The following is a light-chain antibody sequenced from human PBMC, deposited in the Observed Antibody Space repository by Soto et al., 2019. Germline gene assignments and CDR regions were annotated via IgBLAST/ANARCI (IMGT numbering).Light chain of an antibody. Sequence: DIVMTQSPDSLAVSLGERATINCESSQSVLYSSNNQNYLAWYQQKPGQPPKLLIYWASTRESGVPDRFSGSGSGTDFTLTISSLQAADVAVYYCQQYYSPPWTFGQGTKVEIK. CDR1: QSVLYSSNNQNY. J-gene: IGKJ1*01. V-gene: IGKV4-1*01. CDR3: QQYYSPPWT. CDR2: WAS.